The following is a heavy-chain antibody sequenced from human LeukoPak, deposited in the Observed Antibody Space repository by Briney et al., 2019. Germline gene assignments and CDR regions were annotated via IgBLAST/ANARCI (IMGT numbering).Heavy chain of an antibody. CDR2: ISYDGSNK. CDR1: GFTFSSYA. V-gene: IGHV3-30-3*01. J-gene: IGHJ4*02. Sequence: GGSLRLSCAASGFTFSSYAMHWVRPAPGKGLEWVAVISYDGSNKYYADSVKGRFTISRDNSKNTLYLQMNSLRAEDTAVYYCARDRGYFDWLLVYWGQGTLVTVSS. CDR3: ARDRGYFDWLLVY. D-gene: IGHD3-9*01.